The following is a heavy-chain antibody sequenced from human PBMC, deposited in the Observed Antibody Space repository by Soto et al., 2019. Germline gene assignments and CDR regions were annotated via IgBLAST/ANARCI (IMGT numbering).Heavy chain of an antibody. CDR2: IIPIFGTA. Sequence: QVQLVQSGAEMKKPGSSVKVSCKASGGTFSSYAISWVRQAPGQGLEWMGGIIPIFGTANYAQKFQGRVTITADESTSTAYMELSSLRSEDTAVYYCARGSPAGGHYYYYGMDVWGQGTTVTVSS. CDR1: GGTFSSYA. V-gene: IGHV1-69*01. CDR3: ARGSPAGGHYYYYGMDV. D-gene: IGHD2-15*01. J-gene: IGHJ6*02.